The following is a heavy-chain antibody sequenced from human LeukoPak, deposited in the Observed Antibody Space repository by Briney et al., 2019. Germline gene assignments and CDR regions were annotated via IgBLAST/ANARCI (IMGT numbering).Heavy chain of an antibody. V-gene: IGHV1-2*04. J-gene: IGHJ4*02. CDR3: ARDVAAAGTHYFDY. D-gene: IGHD6-13*01. CDR1: GYTFTGYY. Sequence: GASVKVSCKASGYTFTGYYMHWVRQAPGQGLEWMGWINPNSGGTNYAQKFQGWVTMTRDTSISTAYMELSRLRSDDTAVYYCARDVAAAGTHYFDYWGQGTLVTVSS. CDR2: INPNSGGT.